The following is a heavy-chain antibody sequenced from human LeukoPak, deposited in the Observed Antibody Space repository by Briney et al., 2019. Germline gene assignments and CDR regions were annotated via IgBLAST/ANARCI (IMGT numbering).Heavy chain of an antibody. CDR3: ASLQRYSSGWYRGRFAFDI. CDR2: INPSGGST. CDR1: GYTFTSYY. Sequence: GASVKVSCKASGYTFTSYYMHWVRQAPGQGLEWMGIINPSGGSTSYAQKFQGRVTMTRDTSTSTVYMELSSLRSEDTAVYYCASLQRYSSGWYRGRFAFDIWGQGTMVTVSS. V-gene: IGHV1-46*01. D-gene: IGHD6-19*01. J-gene: IGHJ3*02.